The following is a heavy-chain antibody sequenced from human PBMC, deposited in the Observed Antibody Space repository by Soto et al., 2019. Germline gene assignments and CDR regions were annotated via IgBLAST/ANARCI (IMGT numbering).Heavy chain of an antibody. CDR2: INAGNGNT. J-gene: IGHJ3*02. V-gene: IGHV1-3*01. CDR3: ARDLSLPGAFDI. Sequence: ALVKVSCKASGYTFTSYAMHWVRQAPGQRLEWMGWINAGNGNTKYSQKFQGRVTITRDTSASTAYMEVSSLRSEDTAVYYCARDLSLPGAFDIWGQGTMVTVSS. CDR1: GYTFTSYA. D-gene: IGHD2-15*01.